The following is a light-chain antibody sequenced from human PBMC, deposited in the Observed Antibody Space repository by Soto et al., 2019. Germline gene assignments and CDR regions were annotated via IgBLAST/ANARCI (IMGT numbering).Light chain of an antibody. J-gene: IGKJ5*01. CDR1: QTVRNNY. CDR2: DAS. V-gene: IGKV3D-20*02. Sequence: EFVLTQSPGTLSLSPGERATLSCRASQTVRNNYLAWYQQKPGQAPRLLIYDASSRAIGIPDRFSGGGSGTDFTLTISRLEPEDFAVYYCQQRSNWRITFGQGTRLEIK. CDR3: QQRSNWRIT.